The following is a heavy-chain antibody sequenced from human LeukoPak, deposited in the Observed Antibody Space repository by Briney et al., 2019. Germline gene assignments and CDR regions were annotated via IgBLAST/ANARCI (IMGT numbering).Heavy chain of an antibody. CDR3: ARDFPSLGYCSGGSCYSPNYYGMDV. CDR1: GYTFTSYG. D-gene: IGHD2-15*01. J-gene: IGHJ6*02. CDR2: ISTYNGNT. Sequence: ASVKVSCKAPGYTFTSYGISWVRQAPGQGLEWMGWISTYNGNTNYAQKLQGRVTMTTDTSTSTAYMELRSLRSDDTAVYYCARDFPSLGYCSGGSCYSPNYYGMDVWGQGTTVTVSS. V-gene: IGHV1-18*01.